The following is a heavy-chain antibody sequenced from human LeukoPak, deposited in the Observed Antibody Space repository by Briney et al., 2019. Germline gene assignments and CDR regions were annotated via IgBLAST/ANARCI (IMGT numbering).Heavy chain of an antibody. CDR2: ISPTGSTT. J-gene: IGHJ4*02. V-gene: IGHV3-74*01. Sequence: GGSLRLSCTASGFSFSGHWMHWARQLPGKGLVWVSRISPTGSTTSYADSVKGRFAVSRDNAKNTLYLQVNNLRAEDTAVYYCARGPNSNWSGLDFWGRGTLLTVSS. D-gene: IGHD6-6*01. CDR3: ARGPNSNWSGLDF. CDR1: GFSFSGHW.